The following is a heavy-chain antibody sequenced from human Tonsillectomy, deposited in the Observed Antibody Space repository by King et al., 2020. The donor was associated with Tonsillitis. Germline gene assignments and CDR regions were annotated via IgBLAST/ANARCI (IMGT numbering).Heavy chain of an antibody. V-gene: IGHV3-9*01. D-gene: IGHD3-10*01. CDR3: AKGTDEVRPTKFDY. J-gene: IGHJ4*02. Sequence: VQLVESGGGLVQPGRSLRLSCAASGFTFYDYAMHWVRQGPGKGLEWVSGISWNNGNIGYGDSVKGRFTISRVNAKNSLYLQMSSLRAEDTALYYCAKGTDEVRPTKFDYWGQGTLVTVSS. CDR2: ISWNNGNI. CDR1: GFTFYDYA.